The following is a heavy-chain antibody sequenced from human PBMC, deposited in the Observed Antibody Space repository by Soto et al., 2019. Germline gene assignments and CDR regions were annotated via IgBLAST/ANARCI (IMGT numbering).Heavy chain of an antibody. CDR1: GGTFSNYA. V-gene: IGHV1-69*12. Sequence: QVQLVQSGAEVKKPGSSVKVSCKASGGTFSNYAMSWERQAPGQGLEWMGGIIPIFGTANYAQKFQGRVTITADESTSTAYMELSSLRSEDTAVYYCARGMVRFLDSLGVDVWGQGTTVTVSS. J-gene: IGHJ6*02. CDR3: ARGMVRFLDSLGVDV. CDR2: IIPIFGTA. D-gene: IGHD3-3*01.